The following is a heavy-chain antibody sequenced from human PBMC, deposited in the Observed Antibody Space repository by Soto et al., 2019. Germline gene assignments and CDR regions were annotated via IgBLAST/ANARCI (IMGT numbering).Heavy chain of an antibody. Sequence: SCAASGFTFSTYSMNWVRQAPGKGLEWVSSISSSSSYMYYADSVKGRFTISRDNAKNSLYLQMNSLRAEDTAIYYCATMATMSSFDYWGQGTLVTVSS. CDR1: GFTFSTYS. D-gene: IGHD5-12*01. CDR2: ISSSSSYM. CDR3: ATMATMSSFDY. J-gene: IGHJ4*02. V-gene: IGHV3-21*01.